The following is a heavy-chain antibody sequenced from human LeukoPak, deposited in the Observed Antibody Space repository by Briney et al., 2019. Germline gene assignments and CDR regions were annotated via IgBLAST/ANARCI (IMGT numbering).Heavy chain of an antibody. D-gene: IGHD3-22*01. CDR3: ARVNYDSSLYYYSMDV. J-gene: IGHJ6*02. CDR2: ISAGNGNT. V-gene: IGHV1-3*01. CDR1: GYTFTNFP. Sequence: ASVKVSCKASGYTFTNFPMHWVRQAPGQRLEWMGWISAGNGNTKYSQKFQGRVTITRDTSASTVYMELSSLRSEDTAVYYCARVNYDSSLYYYSMDVWGQGTTVTVSS.